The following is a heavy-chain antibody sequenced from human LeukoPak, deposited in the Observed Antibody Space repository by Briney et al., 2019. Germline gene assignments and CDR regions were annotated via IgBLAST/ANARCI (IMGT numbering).Heavy chain of an antibody. V-gene: IGHV4-59*01. CDR3: ARGARRVYYYYGMDV. J-gene: IGHJ6*02. CDR1: GGSISSYY. D-gene: IGHD1-14*01. CDR2: IYYSGST. Sequence: SETLSLTCTVSGGSISSYYWSWIRQPPGKGLEWIGYIYYSGSTNYNPSLKSRVTISVDTSKDQFSLKLSSVTAADTAVYYCARGARRVYYYYGMDVWGQGTTVTVSS.